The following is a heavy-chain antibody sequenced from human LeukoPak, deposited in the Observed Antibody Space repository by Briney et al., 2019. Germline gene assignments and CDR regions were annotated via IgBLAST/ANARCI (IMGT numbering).Heavy chain of an antibody. V-gene: IGHV3-48*04. D-gene: IGHD4-23*01. CDR2: ISSSSSTI. CDR3: ASGCGGNWDDY. J-gene: IGHJ4*02. Sequence: PGGSLRLSCAASGFTFSSYSMNWVRQAPGKGLEWVSYISSSSSTIYYADSVKGRYTISRDNAKNSLYLQMNSLRAEDTAVYYCASGCGGNWDDYWGQGTLVTVSS. CDR1: GFTFSSYS.